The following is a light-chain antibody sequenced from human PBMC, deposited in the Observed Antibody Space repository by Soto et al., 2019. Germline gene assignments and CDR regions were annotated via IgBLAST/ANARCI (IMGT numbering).Light chain of an antibody. Sequence: SYELTQPASMSVSPGQTASITCSGDKLGDKYACWYQQKPGQSPVLVIYQDSKRPSGIPERFSGSNSGNTATLTISGTQAMDEADYYCQAWDSSTVVFGGGTQVTVL. V-gene: IGLV3-1*01. CDR2: QDS. CDR1: KLGDKY. CDR3: QAWDSSTVV. J-gene: IGLJ2*01.